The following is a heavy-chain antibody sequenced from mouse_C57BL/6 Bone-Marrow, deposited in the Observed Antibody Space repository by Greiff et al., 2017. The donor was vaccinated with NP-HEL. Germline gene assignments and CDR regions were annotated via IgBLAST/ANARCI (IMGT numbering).Heavy chain of an antibody. J-gene: IGHJ2*01. CDR2: INPNNGGT. CDR3: ARWGDYDGGLDY. Sequence: EVQLQQSGPELVKPGASVKIPCKASGYTFTDYNMDWVKQSHGKSLEWIGDINPNNGGTIYTQKFKGKATLNVDKSSSTAYMELRSLTSEDTAVYYCARWGDYDGGLDYWGQGTTLTVSS. CDR1: GYTFTDYN. D-gene: IGHD2-4*01. V-gene: IGHV1-18*01.